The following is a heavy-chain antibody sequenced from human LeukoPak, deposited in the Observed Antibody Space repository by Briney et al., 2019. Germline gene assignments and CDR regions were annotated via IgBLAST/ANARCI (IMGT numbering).Heavy chain of an antibody. V-gene: IGHV1-18*01. D-gene: IGHD3-3*01. J-gene: IGHJ4*02. Sequence: GASVKVSCKASGYTFTGYGISWVRQAPGQGLEWMGWISAYNGNTNYAQKLQGRVTMTTDTSTSTAYMELRSLRSDDTAVYYCARVGSYYDFWSGPTPIDYWGQGTLVTVSS. CDR3: ARVGSYYDFWSGPTPIDY. CDR2: ISAYNGNT. CDR1: GYTFTGYG.